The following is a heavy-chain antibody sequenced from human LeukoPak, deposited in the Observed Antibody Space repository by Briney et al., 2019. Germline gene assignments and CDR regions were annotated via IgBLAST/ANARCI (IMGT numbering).Heavy chain of an antibody. J-gene: IGHJ4*02. D-gene: IGHD1-20*01. CDR3: ARLTGITGASFDY. V-gene: IGHV4-39*01. Sequence: SETLSLTCTVSGGSISSSSYYWGWIRQPPGKGLEWIGSIYYSGSTYYNPSLKSRVTISVDTSKNQFSLKLSSVTAADTAVYYCARLTGITGASFDYWGQGTLVTVSS. CDR1: GGSISSSSYY. CDR2: IYYSGST.